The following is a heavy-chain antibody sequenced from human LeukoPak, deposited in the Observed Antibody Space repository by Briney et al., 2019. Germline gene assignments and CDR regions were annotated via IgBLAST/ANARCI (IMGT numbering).Heavy chain of an antibody. Sequence: SVKVSCKASGGTFSSYAISWVRQAPGQGLEWMGRIIPILGIANYAQKFQGRVTITADESTSTAYMELSSLRSEDTAVYYCARDYGWDTAMAKNWGQGTLVTVSS. CDR3: ARDYGWDTAMAKN. CDR1: GGTFSSYA. D-gene: IGHD5-18*01. V-gene: IGHV1-69*04. CDR2: IIPILGIA. J-gene: IGHJ4*02.